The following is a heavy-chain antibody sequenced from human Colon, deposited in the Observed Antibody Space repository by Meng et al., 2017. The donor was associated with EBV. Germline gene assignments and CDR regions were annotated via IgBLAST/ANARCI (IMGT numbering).Heavy chain of an antibody. D-gene: IGHD2-21*02. V-gene: IGHV4-39*07. CDR2: IYYSGST. Sequence: QLQLQESGPGLVKPSETLSLTCTVSGDSISSSPYHWGWIRQPPGKGMEWIGSIYYSGSTYYNPSLKSRVTISQATAKNQFSLKLTSVTAADTAVYYCARVKDCGGDCYSDNWGQGTLVTVAS. J-gene: IGHJ4*02. CDR1: GDSISSSPYH. CDR3: ARVKDCGGDCYSDN.